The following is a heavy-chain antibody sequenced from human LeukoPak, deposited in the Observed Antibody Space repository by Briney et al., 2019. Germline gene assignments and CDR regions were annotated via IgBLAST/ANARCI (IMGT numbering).Heavy chain of an antibody. Sequence: GGSLRLSCAASGFTFSSYAMGWVRQAPGKGLEWVSAISGSGGSTYYADSVKGRFTISRDNSKNTLYLQMNSLRAEDTAVYYCAKGDYYDSSGIDYWGQGTLVTVSS. CDR1: GFTFSSYA. CDR2: ISGSGGST. V-gene: IGHV3-23*01. CDR3: AKGDYYDSSGIDY. J-gene: IGHJ4*02. D-gene: IGHD3-22*01.